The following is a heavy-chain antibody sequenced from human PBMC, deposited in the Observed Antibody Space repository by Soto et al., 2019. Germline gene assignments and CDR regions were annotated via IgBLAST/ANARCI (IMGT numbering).Heavy chain of an antibody. V-gene: IGHV1-69*12. CDR1: GGTFSSDS. J-gene: IGHJ4*02. CDR2: IIPIFDTP. Sequence: QVQLVQSGAEVKKPGSSVKVSCKASGGTFSSDSFSWVRQAPGQGLEWMGGIIPIFDTPIYAQKFQDRVTITADESTSTAYMQLSSLRSGDTAVYYCARSGGLDRDFNYWGQGSLVTVSS. CDR3: ARSGGLDRDFNY. D-gene: IGHD2-15*01.